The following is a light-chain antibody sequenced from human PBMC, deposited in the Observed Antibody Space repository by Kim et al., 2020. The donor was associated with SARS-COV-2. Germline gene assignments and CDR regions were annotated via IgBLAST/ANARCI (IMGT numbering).Light chain of an antibody. Sequence: EIVLTQSPATLSLSPGERATLSCRASQSLSSSYLAWYQQKPGQAPRLLIFGASSRAIGIPDRFSGSGSGTDFSLTISRLEPEDFAVYYCQQCDSSPCTFGEGTKVDIK. CDR3: QQCDSSPCT. V-gene: IGKV3-20*01. CDR2: GAS. CDR1: QSLSSSY. J-gene: IGKJ4*02.